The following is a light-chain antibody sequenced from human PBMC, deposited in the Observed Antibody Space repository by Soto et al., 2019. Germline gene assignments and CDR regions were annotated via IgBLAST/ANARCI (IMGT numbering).Light chain of an antibody. Sequence: EIVMTQSPATLSVSQGERATLSCRASESVSSNLAWYQQKPGQAPRLLIYSASARATGIPARFSGSGSGTEFTLTISSLQSEDFAVDYCQQYNKWPLTFGGGTKVEIK. CDR2: SAS. V-gene: IGKV3-15*01. J-gene: IGKJ4*01. CDR3: QQYNKWPLT. CDR1: ESVSSN.